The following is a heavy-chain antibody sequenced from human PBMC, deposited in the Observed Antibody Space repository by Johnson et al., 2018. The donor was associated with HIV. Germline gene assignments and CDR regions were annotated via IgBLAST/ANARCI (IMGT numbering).Heavy chain of an antibody. CDR3: AREGGGSDAFDI. CDR2: ISYDGSNK. D-gene: IGHD3-16*01. Sequence: QVQLVESGGGVVQPGRSLRLSCAASGFTFSSYAMHWVRQAPGKGLEWVAVISYDGSNKYYADSVKGRFTISRDNSKNTLYLQMNSLRAEDTAVYYCAREGGGSDAFDIWGQGTMVTVSS. J-gene: IGHJ3*02. CDR1: GFTFSSYA. V-gene: IGHV3-30*04.